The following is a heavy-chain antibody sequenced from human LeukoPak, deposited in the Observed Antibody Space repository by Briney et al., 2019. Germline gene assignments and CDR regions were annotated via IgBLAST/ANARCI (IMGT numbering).Heavy chain of an antibody. CDR1: GFTFTNAW. CDR2: ISGRDSST. Sequence: GGSLRLSCAASGFTFTNAWMSWVRQAPGKGLEWVSTISGRDSSTHYADSVKGRFTISRDNSKNTLYLQVNSLRAEDTAIYYCAKGAWFDYWGQGTLVTVSS. V-gene: IGHV3-23*01. J-gene: IGHJ4*02. CDR3: AKGAWFDY.